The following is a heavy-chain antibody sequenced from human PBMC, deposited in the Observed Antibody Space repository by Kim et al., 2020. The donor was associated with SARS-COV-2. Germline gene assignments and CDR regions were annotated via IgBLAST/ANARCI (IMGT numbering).Heavy chain of an antibody. CDR3: AKDRDYGDYSDY. Sequence: YYSDSVKCRFTISRDNSKNTLYLQMNSLRAEDTAVYYCAKDRDYGDYSDYWGQGTLVTVSS. V-gene: IGHV3-23*01. J-gene: IGHJ4*02. D-gene: IGHD4-17*01.